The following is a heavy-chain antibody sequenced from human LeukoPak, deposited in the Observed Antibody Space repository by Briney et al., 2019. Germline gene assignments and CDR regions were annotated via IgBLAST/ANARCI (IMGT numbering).Heavy chain of an antibody. V-gene: IGHV4-4*07. D-gene: IGHD5-12*01. Sequence: SETLSLTCTVSGGSISSSYWSWIRQPAGKGLEWIGRIYPSGSTRYNPSLESRLTMSVDTSKNHFSLKLASVTAADTAVYFCARGLAAAYDYNWFDPWGLGTLVTVSS. CDR3: ARGLAAAYDYNWFDP. J-gene: IGHJ5*02. CDR1: GGSISSSY. CDR2: IYPSGST.